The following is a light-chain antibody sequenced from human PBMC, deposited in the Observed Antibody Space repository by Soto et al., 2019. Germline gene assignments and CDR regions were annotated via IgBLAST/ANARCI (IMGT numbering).Light chain of an antibody. CDR1: QSISTY. CDR3: QQSDNIPYT. V-gene: IGKV1-39*01. J-gene: IGKJ5*01. Sequence: DIQMTQSPSSLSASVGNRVTITCRASQSISTYLNWYQKKPGKAPNLLIYDASRLQSGVPSRFSGSGSGTDFTLTVSSLQPEDFGTYYCQQSDNIPYTFGQGTRLEIK. CDR2: DAS.